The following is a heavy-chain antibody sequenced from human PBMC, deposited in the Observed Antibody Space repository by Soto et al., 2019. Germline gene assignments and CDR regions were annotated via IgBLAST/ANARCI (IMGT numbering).Heavy chain of an antibody. CDR2: IWYDGSNE. V-gene: IGHV3-33*01. Sequence: QVQLVESGGGVVQPGRSLRLSCAASGFTFSSYGMYWVRQAPGKGLEWVAEIWYDGSNEYYADSVKGRFTISRDNSKNTGVLQMNSLRAEDTGVYYWAREYSLAVVLPGYWGQGTLVTVSS. D-gene: IGHD2-15*01. J-gene: IGHJ4*02. CDR1: GFTFSSYG. CDR3: AREYSLAVVLPGY.